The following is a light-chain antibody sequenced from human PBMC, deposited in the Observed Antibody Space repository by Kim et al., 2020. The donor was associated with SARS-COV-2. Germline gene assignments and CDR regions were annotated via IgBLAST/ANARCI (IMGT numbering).Light chain of an antibody. Sequence: SYELTQPPSVSVSPGQTASISCSGDKLGDKYACWYQQKPGQSPVLVIYEDTKRPSGIPERFSGSNSGKTATLTISGTQAVDEADYYCQAWDSSTVVFGGG. V-gene: IGLV3-1*01. J-gene: IGLJ2*01. CDR2: EDT. CDR1: KLGDKY. CDR3: QAWDSSTVV.